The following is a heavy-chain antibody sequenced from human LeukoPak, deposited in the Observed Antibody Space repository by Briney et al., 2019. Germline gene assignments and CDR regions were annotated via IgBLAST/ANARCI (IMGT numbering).Heavy chain of an antibody. CDR1: GFTFSSYA. Sequence: PGGSLRLSCAASGFTFSSYAMSWVRQAPGKGLEWVSAISGSGGSTYYADSVKGRFTISRDNSKNTLYLRMNSLRAEDTAVYYCAKALKYDYVWGSYPRGLDYYGMDVWGQGTTVTVSS. V-gene: IGHV3-23*01. CDR2: ISGSGGST. D-gene: IGHD3-16*02. CDR3: AKALKYDYVWGSYPRGLDYYGMDV. J-gene: IGHJ6*02.